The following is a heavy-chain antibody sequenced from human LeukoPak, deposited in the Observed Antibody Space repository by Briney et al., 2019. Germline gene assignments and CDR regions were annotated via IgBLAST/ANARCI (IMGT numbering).Heavy chain of an antibody. J-gene: IGHJ4*02. Sequence: PGGSLRLSCAASGFTFSSYWMHWVRQVPGKGLVWVSRINADGSSTNYADSVKGRFSISRDNAKNTLYLQMNSLRAEDTAVYYCARVTSTIFGLVNPDYWGQGTLVTVSS. CDR2: INADGSST. CDR3: ARVTSTIFGLVNPDY. V-gene: IGHV3-74*01. D-gene: IGHD3-3*01. CDR1: GFTFSSYW.